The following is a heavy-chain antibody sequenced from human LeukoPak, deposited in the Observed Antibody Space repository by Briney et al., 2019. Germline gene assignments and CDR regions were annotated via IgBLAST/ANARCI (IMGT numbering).Heavy chain of an antibody. CDR2: IIPIFGTA. CDR3: VIVVVVAATQWSAFDI. J-gene: IGHJ3*02. CDR1: GGTFSSYA. Sequence: SVKVSCKASGGTFSSYAISWVRQAPGQGLEWMGGIIPIFGTANSAQKFQGRVTITADESTSTAYMELSSLRSEDTAVYYCVIVVVVAATQWSAFDIWGQGTMVTVSS. D-gene: IGHD2-15*01. V-gene: IGHV1-69*01.